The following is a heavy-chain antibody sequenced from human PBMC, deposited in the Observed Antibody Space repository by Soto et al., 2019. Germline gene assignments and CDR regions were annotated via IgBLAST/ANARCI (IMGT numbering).Heavy chain of an antibody. CDR2: LHDSGGDG. D-gene: IGHD3-9*01. V-gene: IGHV3-11*06. CDR3: AIEVAGGELLTGLTNRYFDL. Sequence: VQLVETGGGLIQPGGSLRLSCAASGFTVSSNYMSWVRQAPGKGLEWVSYLHDSGGDGNTADSVKGRFTVSRDNAKNSRYLQMKSQSAEDTAVYYCAIEVAGGELLTGLTNRYFDLWGRGTLVSLSS. CDR1: GFTVSSNY. J-gene: IGHJ2*01.